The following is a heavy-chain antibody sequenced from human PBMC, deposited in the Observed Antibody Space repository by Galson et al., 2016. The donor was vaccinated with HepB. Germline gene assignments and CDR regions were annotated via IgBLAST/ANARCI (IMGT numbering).Heavy chain of an antibody. V-gene: IGHV3-33*01. CDR3: ARRAEHGYSYVLDP. D-gene: IGHD5-18*01. CDR1: GFTFNSYG. CDR2: IYNDESKK. Sequence: SLRLSCAATGFTFNSYGMHWVRQAPGKGLDWVALIYNDESKKFYADSVKGRFTISRDNSKNTLYLQLNSLSPEDTAVYYFARRAEHGYSYVLDPWGQGTLVTVSS. J-gene: IGHJ5*02.